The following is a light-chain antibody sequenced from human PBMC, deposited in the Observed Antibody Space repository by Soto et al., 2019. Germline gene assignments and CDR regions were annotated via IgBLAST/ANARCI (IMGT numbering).Light chain of an antibody. CDR3: SSYAGSSTYV. CDR2: EVN. Sequence: QSALTQPPSASGSPGQSVTISCTGTGSDVADYRHVSWYQQYPGKAPKLMIYEVNKRPSGIPDRFSGSQSGSTASLTVSGLQPEDEADYYCSSYAGSSTYVFGTGTKLTVL. V-gene: IGLV2-8*01. CDR1: GSDVADYRH. J-gene: IGLJ1*01.